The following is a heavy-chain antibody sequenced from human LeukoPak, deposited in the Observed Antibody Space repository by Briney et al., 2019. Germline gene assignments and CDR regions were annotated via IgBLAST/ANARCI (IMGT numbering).Heavy chain of an antibody. CDR3: VKGGIAVAGTGDY. Sequence: PGGSLRLSCAASGFTFSNYDMHRVRQAPGKGLEWVAVISYDGSNKYYADSVKGRVTISRDNSKNTLYLQMSSLRAEDTAVYYCVKGGIAVAGTGDYWGQGTLVTVSP. J-gene: IGHJ4*02. CDR1: GFTFSNYD. V-gene: IGHV3-30*18. D-gene: IGHD6-19*01. CDR2: ISYDGSNK.